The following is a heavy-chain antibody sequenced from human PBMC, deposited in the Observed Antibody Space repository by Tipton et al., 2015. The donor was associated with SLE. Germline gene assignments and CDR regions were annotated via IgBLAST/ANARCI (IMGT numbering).Heavy chain of an antibody. CDR1: GGSISSHY. Sequence: TLSLTCTVSGGSISSHYWSWIRQPPGKGLEWIGYIYYSGSTNYNLSLKSRVTISVDTSKNQFSLKLSSVTAADTAVYYCARPPTAWGQGTLVTVSS. CDR3: ARPPTA. CDR2: IYYSGST. D-gene: IGHD4-11*01. V-gene: IGHV4-59*11. J-gene: IGHJ5*02.